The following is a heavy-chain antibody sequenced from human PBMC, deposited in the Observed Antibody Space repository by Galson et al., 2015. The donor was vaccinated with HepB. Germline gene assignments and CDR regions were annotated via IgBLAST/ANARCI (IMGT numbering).Heavy chain of an antibody. V-gene: IGHV4-4*02. CDR3: ARDGGDYLAEYFQH. J-gene: IGHJ1*01. D-gene: IGHD2-21*02. CDR1: GGSISSSNW. CDR2: IYHSGST. Sequence: ETLSLTCAVSGGSISSSNWWSWVRQPPGKGLEWIGEIYHSGSTNYNPSLKSRVTISVDKSKNQFSLKLSSVTAADTAVYYCARDGGDYLAEYFQHWGQGTLVTVSS.